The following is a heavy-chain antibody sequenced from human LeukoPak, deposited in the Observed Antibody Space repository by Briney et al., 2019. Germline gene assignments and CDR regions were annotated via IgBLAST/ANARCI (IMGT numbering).Heavy chain of an antibody. Sequence: GGSLRLSCAASGFTFSSYGMHWVRQAPGKGLEWVAVISYDGSNKYYADSVKGRFTFSRDNSKNTLYLQMNSLRAEDTAVYYCAKGITMVRGVKTPLDYWGQGTLVTVSS. CDR3: AKGITMVRGVKTPLDY. CDR1: GFTFSSYG. D-gene: IGHD3-10*01. V-gene: IGHV3-30*18. CDR2: ISYDGSNK. J-gene: IGHJ4*02.